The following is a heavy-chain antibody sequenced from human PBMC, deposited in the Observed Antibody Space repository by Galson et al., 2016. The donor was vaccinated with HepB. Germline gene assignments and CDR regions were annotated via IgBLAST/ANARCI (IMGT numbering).Heavy chain of an antibody. CDR3: ARVKWLRSPFDM. D-gene: IGHD5-12*01. Sequence: SVKVSCKASGYSFTGYYMHWVRQAPGQGLEWMGMINPSGGSTTYTQKFLGRVTMTRDTSTSTVYMELRSLRSEDPAVYYCARVKWLRSPFDMWGQGTMVTVSS. V-gene: IGHV1-46*03. CDR1: GYSFTGYY. CDR2: INPSGGST. J-gene: IGHJ3*02.